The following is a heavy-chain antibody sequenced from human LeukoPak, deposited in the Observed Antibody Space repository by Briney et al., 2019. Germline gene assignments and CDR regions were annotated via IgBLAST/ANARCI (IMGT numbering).Heavy chain of an antibody. D-gene: IGHD6-19*01. CDR3: ARDSPRSGWYNY. CDR1: GGSISSYY. V-gene: IGHV4-59*01. Sequence: SETLSLTCTVSGGSISSYYWSWIRQPPGKGLEWIGYIYYSGSTNYNPSLKSRVTISVDTSKNQFSLKLSSVTAADTAVYYCARDSPRSGWYNYWCQGTLVTVSS. CDR2: IYYSGST. J-gene: IGHJ4*02.